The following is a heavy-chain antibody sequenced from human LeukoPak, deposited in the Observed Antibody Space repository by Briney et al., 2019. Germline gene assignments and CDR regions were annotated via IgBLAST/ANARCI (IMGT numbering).Heavy chain of an antibody. CDR3: ARAEKPWYFDL. Sequence: GGSLRLSCAASGFTFSSYAMSWVRQAPGKGLEWVSAISGSGGNTYYADSVKGRFTISRDNSKNTLYLQMNSLRAEDTAVYYCARAEKPWYFDLWGRGTLVTVSS. J-gene: IGHJ2*01. CDR2: ISGSGGNT. V-gene: IGHV3-23*01. CDR1: GFTFSSYA.